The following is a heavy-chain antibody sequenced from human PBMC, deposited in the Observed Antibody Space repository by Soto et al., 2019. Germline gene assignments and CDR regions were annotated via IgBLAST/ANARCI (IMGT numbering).Heavy chain of an antibody. D-gene: IGHD5-18*01. J-gene: IGHJ6*01. CDR2: IIPIVGKT. CDR3: ATCDRYSYGYGNLFTVGYVMDD. V-gene: IGHV1-69*06. Sequence: QLPMVKSGAEVKKPGSSVKVSCKASGGTFSSYALSCVRQATGQGLEWMRGIIPIVGKTNYEQKFQCKITITAKKPTTTAYRELSSLSPEGTAVYYCATCDRYSYGYGNLFTVGYVMDDWGQGTTVTLSS. CDR1: GGTFSSYA.